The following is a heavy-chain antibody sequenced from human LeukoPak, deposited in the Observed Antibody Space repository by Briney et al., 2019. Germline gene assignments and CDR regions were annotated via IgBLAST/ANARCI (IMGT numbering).Heavy chain of an antibody. CDR2: ISYDGSNK. D-gene: IGHD2-2*02. CDR1: GLTFSSYA. V-gene: IGHV3-30-3*01. CDR3: ARETDPYHFDY. J-gene: IGHJ4*02. Sequence: GGSLRLSCAASGLTFSSYAMHWVRRAPGKGLEWVAVISYDGSNKYYADSVKGRFTISRDNSKNTLYLQMNSLRAEDTAVYYCARETDPYHFDYWGQGTLVTVSS.